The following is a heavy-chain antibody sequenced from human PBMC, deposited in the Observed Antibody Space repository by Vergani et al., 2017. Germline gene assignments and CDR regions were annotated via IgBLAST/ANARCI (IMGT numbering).Heavy chain of an antibody. J-gene: IGHJ4*02. CDR2: ISSSSSYT. D-gene: IGHD5-24*01. Sequence: QVQLVESGGGLVKPGGSLRLSCAASGFTFSDYYMSWIRQAPGKGLEWVSYISSSSSYTNYADSVKGRFTISRDNAKNSLYLQMNSLRAEDTAVYYCASFGDGYDAPDYWGQGTLVTVSS. V-gene: IGHV3-11*05. CDR1: GFTFSDYY. CDR3: ASFGDGYDAPDY.